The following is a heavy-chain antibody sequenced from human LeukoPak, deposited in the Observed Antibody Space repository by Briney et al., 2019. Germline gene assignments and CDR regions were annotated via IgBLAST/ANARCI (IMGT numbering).Heavy chain of an antibody. CDR1: GGSISSSSYY. CDR3: ARQHSGWLQFGYFDL. V-gene: IGHV4-39*01. D-gene: IGHD5-24*01. Sequence: SETLSLTCTVSGGSISSSSYYWGWIRQPPGKGLEWIGSIYYSGSTYYNPSLKSRVTISVDTSKNQFSLKLSSVTAADTAVYYCARQHSGWLQFGYFDLWGRGTLVTVSS. J-gene: IGHJ2*01. CDR2: IYYSGST.